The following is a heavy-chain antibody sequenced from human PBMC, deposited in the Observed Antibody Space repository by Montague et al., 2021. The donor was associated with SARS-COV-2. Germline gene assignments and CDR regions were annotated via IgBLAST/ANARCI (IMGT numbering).Heavy chain of an antibody. CDR2: LSSDGNYK. CDR1: GFTFNFYG. D-gene: IGHD3-3*01. V-gene: IGHV3-30*18. CDR3: MKRWSDVDYLDF. J-gene: IGHJ4*02. Sequence: SLRLSCAASGFTFNFYGLHWVRQTPGKGLEWVAHLSSDGNYKYYADSVKGRFTISRDNAKNTLYLQMNSLRVDDTAVYYCMKRWSDVDYLDFWGQGTLVTVSS.